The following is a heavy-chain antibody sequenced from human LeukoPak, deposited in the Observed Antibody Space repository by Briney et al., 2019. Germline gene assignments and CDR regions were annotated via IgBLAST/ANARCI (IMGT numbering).Heavy chain of an antibody. D-gene: IGHD6-13*01. J-gene: IGHJ4*02. CDR3: ASFRHAAAGLFDY. V-gene: IGHV3-23*01. CDR2: ISGSGGST. CDR1: GFTFSSYA. Sequence: PGGSLRLSCAASGFTFSSYAMSWVRQAPGKGLEWVSAISGSGGSTYYADSVKGRFSISRDNSKSTLFLQMNSLRAEDTAVYYCASFRHAAAGLFDYWGQGTLSPSPQ.